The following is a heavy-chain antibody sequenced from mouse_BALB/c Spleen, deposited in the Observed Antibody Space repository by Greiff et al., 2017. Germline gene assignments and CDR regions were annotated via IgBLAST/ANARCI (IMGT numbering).Heavy chain of an antibody. CDR3: ARGGNYGFYAMDY. V-gene: IGHV3-2*02. CDR2: ISYSGST. Sequence: EVKLQESGPGLVKPSQSLSLTCTVTGYSITSDYAWNWIRQFPGNKLEWMGYISYSGSTSYNPSLKSRISITRDTSKNQFFLQLNSVTTEDTATYYCARGGNYGFYAMDYWGQGTSVTVSS. D-gene: IGHD2-1*01. J-gene: IGHJ4*01. CDR1: GYSITSDYA.